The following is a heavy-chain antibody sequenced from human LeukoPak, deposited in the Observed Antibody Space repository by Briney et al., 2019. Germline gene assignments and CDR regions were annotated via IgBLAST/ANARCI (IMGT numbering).Heavy chain of an antibody. Sequence: SETLSLTCAVYGGSFSGYYWSWIRQPPGKGLEWIGEINHSGSTNYNPSLKSRVTISVDTSKNQFSLKLSSVTAADTAVYYCARASVLMAAAIDYWGQGTLVTVSS. V-gene: IGHV4-34*01. CDR2: INHSGST. J-gene: IGHJ4*02. CDR1: GGSFSGYY. CDR3: ARASVLMAAAIDY. D-gene: IGHD6-13*01.